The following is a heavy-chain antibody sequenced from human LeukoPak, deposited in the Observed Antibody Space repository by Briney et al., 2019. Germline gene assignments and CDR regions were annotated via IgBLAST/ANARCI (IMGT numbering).Heavy chain of an antibody. CDR1: GGSISTNTYY. CDR2: IYYSGST. V-gene: IGHV4-61*01. J-gene: IGHJ4*02. Sequence: SETLSLTCTVSGGSISTNTYYWSWIRQPPGKGLEWIVYIYYSGSTNDNPSLKSRVTISVDTSKNQFSLKLSSVTAADTAVYYCARGLRSYFDYWGQGTLVTVSS. CDR3: ARGLRSYFDY.